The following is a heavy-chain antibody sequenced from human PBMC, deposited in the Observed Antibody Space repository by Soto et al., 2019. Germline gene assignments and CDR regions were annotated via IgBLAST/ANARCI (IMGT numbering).Heavy chain of an antibody. V-gene: IGHV3-7*01. J-gene: IGHJ4*02. CDR1: GFTLNTCW. CDR2: INPDASET. D-gene: IGHD6-13*01. CDR3: AKDRVGSSSWCLDY. Sequence: GGSLRLSCAASGFTLNTCWMSWVRQPSGKGLEWVANINPDASETYYADSVTGRFTISRDNAENSLFLQMNSLRAEDTAVYYCAKDRVGSSSWCLDYWGQGTLVTVSS.